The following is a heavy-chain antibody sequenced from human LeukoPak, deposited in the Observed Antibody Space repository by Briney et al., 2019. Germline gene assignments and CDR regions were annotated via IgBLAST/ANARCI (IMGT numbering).Heavy chain of an antibody. D-gene: IGHD5-12*01. V-gene: IGHV3-7*01. CDR1: GFTFSHYW. CDR3: VRDGGVSGYDLLDY. J-gene: IGHJ4*02. CDR2: INQDGSEE. Sequence: GGSLRLSCAASGFTFSHYWMTWVRQAPGKGLEWVAQINQDGSEEYYMDSVKARFTISRDNAKNSVFLQMNSLRAVDTAVYYCVRDGGVSGYDLLDYWGQGTLVTVSS.